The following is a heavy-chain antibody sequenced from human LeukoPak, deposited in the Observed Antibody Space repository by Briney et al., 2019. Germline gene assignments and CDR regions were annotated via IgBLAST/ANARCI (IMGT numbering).Heavy chain of an antibody. D-gene: IGHD2-21*02. CDR2: IYPGDSDT. CDR3: ARAGHIVVVTAIPYFDY. V-gene: IGHV5-51*01. J-gene: IGHJ4*02. CDR1: GYSFTSYW. Sequence: GESLKISCKGSGYSFTSYWIGWVRQMPGKGLEWMGIIYPGDSDTRYSSSFQGQVTISADKSISTAYLQWSSLKASDTAMYYCARAGHIVVVTAIPYFDYWGQGTLVTVSS.